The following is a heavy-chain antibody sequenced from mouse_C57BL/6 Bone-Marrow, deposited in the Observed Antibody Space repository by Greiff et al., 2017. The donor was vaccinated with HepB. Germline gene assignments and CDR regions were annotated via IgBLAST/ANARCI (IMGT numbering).Heavy chain of an antibody. Sequence: EVKLEESGPGLVKPSQSLSLTCSVTGYSITSGYYWNWIRQFPGNKLEWMGYISYDGSNNYNPSLKNRISITRDTSKNQFFLKWNSVTTEDTATYYCAREVITTVVDQYYFDYWGQGTTLTVSS. CDR1: GYSITSGYY. V-gene: IGHV3-6*01. J-gene: IGHJ2*01. D-gene: IGHD1-1*01. CDR3: AREVITTVVDQYYFDY. CDR2: ISYDGSN.